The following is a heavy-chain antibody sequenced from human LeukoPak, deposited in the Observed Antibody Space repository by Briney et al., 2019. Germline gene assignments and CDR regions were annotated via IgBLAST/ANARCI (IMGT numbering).Heavy chain of an antibody. CDR2: MNPNSGNT. J-gene: IGHJ5*02. CDR1: GYTLTSYD. CDR3: ARGNRAGYSSSWYAPNNNWFDP. V-gene: IGHV1-8*01. Sequence: ASVKVSCKASGYTLTSYDINWVRQATGQGLEWMGWMNPNSGNTGYAQKFQGRVTMTRNTSISTAYMELSSLRSEDTAVYYCARGNRAGYSSSWYAPNNNWFDPWGQGTLVTVSS. D-gene: IGHD6-13*01.